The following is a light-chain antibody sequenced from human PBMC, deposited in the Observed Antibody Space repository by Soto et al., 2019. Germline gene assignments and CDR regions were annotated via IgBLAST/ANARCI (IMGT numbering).Light chain of an antibody. CDR3: QQYSSYWT. Sequence: EIVMTQSPATLSVSPGDRATLSCRASQSVSSNLAWYQQRPGQAPRLLIYGASTRATGIPARFSGSGSGTEFTLTISSLQPDDFATYYCQQYSSYWTFGQGTKVDIK. CDR2: GAS. V-gene: IGKV3-15*01. CDR1: QSVSSN. J-gene: IGKJ1*01.